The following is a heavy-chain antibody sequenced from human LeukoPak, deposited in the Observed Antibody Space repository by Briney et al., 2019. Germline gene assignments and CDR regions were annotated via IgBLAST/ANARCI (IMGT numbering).Heavy chain of an antibody. CDR3: ARAGGYCSSTSCRSLNY. Sequence: SVKVSCKASGGSFSSYAINWVRRAPGQGLEWMGGIIPIFGTANYAQKFQDRVTITADESTSTAYMELSSLRSEDTAVYYCARAGGYCSSTSCRSLNYWGQGTLVTVSS. D-gene: IGHD2-2*01. V-gene: IGHV1-69*01. CDR2: IIPIFGTA. J-gene: IGHJ4*02. CDR1: GGSFSSYA.